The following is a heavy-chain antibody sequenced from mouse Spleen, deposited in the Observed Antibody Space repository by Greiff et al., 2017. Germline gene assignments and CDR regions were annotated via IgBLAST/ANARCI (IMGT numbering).Heavy chain of an antibody. Sequence: QVQLQQPGAELVKPGASVKMSCKASGYTFTSYWMHWVKQRPGQGLEWIGTIDPSDSYTSYNQKFKGKATLTVDTSSSTAYMQLSSLTSEDSAVYYCTSGMDYWGQGTSVTVSS. CDR3: TSGMDY. CDR2: IDPSDSYT. CDR1: GYTFTSYW. V-gene: IGHV1S127*01. J-gene: IGHJ4*01.